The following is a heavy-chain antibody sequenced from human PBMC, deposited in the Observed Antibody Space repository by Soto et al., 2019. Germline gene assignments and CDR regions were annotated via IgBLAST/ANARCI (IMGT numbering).Heavy chain of an antibody. CDR3: ARGGPTRQYQLLPYYFYYYMDV. D-gene: IGHD2-2*01. V-gene: IGHV4-34*01. Sequence: SETLSLTCAVYGGSFSGYYWSWIRQPPGKGLEWIGEINHSGSTNYNPSLKSRVTISVDTSKNQFSLKLSSVTAADTAVYYCARGGPTRQYQLLPYYFYYYMDVWGKGTTVTVSS. J-gene: IGHJ6*03. CDR2: INHSGST. CDR1: GGSFSGYY.